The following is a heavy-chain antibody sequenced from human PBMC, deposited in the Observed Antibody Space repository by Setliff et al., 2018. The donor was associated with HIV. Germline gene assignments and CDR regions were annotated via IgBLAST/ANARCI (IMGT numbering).Heavy chain of an antibody. J-gene: IGHJ4*02. CDR1: GPSINIHY. Sequence: LSLTCTVSGPSINIHYWSWVRQSPGKGFEWIGYIYSTGSTNYNPSLQSRVTISMVASRNQFSLKVTSVTAADTAVYYCAKGAGFYGDYTFDHWGQGRQVTVSS. CDR3: AKGAGFYGDYTFDH. D-gene: IGHD4-17*01. CDR2: IYSTGST. V-gene: IGHV4-59*11.